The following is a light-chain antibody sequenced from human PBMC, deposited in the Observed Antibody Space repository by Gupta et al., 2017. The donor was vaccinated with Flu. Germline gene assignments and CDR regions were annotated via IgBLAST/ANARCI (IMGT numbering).Light chain of an antibody. Sequence: VTPGEPASISCRSSQSLLHSNGYNYLDWYLQKPGQSPQLLIYLGSNRASGVPDRFSGSGSGTDFTLKISRVEAADVGVYYCMQALQTPKTFGGGTKVEIK. CDR3: MQALQTPKT. CDR2: LGS. V-gene: IGKV2-28*01. J-gene: IGKJ4*01. CDR1: QSLLHSNGYNY.